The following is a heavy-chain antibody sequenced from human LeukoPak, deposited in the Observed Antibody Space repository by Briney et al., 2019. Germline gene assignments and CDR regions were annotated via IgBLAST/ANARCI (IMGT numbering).Heavy chain of an antibody. V-gene: IGHV3-23*01. J-gene: IGHJ4*02. CDR2: ITSGGGTT. CDR3: AKDLRALRDY. CDR1: GDTFGTYG. D-gene: IGHD3-10*01. Sequence: TGGSLRLSCVASGDTFGTYGMTWARQPPGKGLEWVASITSGGGTTFYADSVKGRFTISRDNSKNTLYLQMNSLRAEDTAVYYCAKDLRALRDYWGQGTLVTVSS.